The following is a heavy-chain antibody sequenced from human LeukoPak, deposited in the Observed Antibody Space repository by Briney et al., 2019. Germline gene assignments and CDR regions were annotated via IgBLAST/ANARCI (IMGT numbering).Heavy chain of an antibody. J-gene: IGHJ4*02. CDR3: ARGLVGGNYDFWSGYYTAYYFDY. CDR2: INHSGST. CDR1: GGSFSGYY. Sequence: SETLSLTCAVYGGSFSGYYWSWIRQPPGKGLEWIGEINHSGSTNYNPSLKSRVTISVDTSKNQFSLKLSSVTAADTAVYYCARGLVGGNYDFWSGYYTAYYFDYWGQGTLVTVSS. D-gene: IGHD3-3*01. V-gene: IGHV4-34*01.